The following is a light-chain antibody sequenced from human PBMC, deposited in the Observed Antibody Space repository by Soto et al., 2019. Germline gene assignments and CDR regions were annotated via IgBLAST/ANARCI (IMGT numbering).Light chain of an antibody. CDR3: QSYDSSLSGSWV. V-gene: IGLV1-40*01. CDR2: GNS. J-gene: IGLJ3*02. CDR1: SSNIGAGFD. Sequence: HSVLTQPPSVSGAPGQRVTISCTGSSSNIGAGFDVHWYQQLPGTAPKLLIYGNSNRPSGVPDRFSGSKSGTSASLAITGLQAEDEAEYYCQSYDSSLSGSWVFGGGTKLTVL.